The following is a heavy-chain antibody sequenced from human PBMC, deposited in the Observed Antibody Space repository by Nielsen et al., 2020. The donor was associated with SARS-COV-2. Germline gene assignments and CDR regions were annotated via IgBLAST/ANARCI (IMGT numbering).Heavy chain of an antibody. J-gene: IGHJ4*02. Sequence: SVTVSCKASGCTFSSYAISWVRQAPGQGLEWMGGIIPIFGTANYAQKFQGRVTITADESTSTAYMELSSLRSEDTAVYYCAREVTMVRGVIEDYWGQGTLVTVSS. D-gene: IGHD3-10*01. CDR3: AREVTMVRGVIEDY. CDR2: IIPIFGTA. V-gene: IGHV1-69*13. CDR1: GCTFSSYA.